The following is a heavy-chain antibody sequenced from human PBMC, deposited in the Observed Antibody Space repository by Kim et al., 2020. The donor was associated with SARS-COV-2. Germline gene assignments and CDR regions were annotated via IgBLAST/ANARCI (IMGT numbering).Heavy chain of an antibody. Sequence: ASVKVSCKASGYTFTSYDINWVRQATGQGLEWMGWMNPNSGNTGYAQKCQGRVTMTRNTSISTAYMELSTLRSEDTAVYYCARGHLKSIVVVIAPRPYYYYMDVWGKETTGTVSS. CDR3: ARGHLKSIVVVIAPRPYYYYMDV. CDR2: MNPNSGNT. D-gene: IGHD2-21*01. J-gene: IGHJ6*03. CDR1: GYTFTSYD. V-gene: IGHV1-8*01.